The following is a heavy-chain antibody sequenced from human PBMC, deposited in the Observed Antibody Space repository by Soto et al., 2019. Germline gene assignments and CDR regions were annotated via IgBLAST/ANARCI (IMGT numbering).Heavy chain of an antibody. CDR2: ISAYNGNT. V-gene: IGHV1-18*01. CDR3: ARGPLGDSGSYFLFYFDY. D-gene: IGHD1-26*01. CDR1: GYTFTSYG. Sequence: ASVKVSCKASGYTFTSYGISWVRQAPGQGLEWMGWISAYNGNTNYAQKLQGRVTMTTDTSTSTAYMELRRLRSDDTVVYYCARGPLGDSGSYFLFYFDYWDQGTLVTASS. J-gene: IGHJ4*02.